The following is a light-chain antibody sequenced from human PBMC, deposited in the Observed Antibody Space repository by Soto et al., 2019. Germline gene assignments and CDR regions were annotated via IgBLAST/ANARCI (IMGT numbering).Light chain of an antibody. V-gene: IGKV3-20*01. CDR2: GAS. J-gene: IGKJ5*01. Sequence: EIVLTQSPGTLSLSPGERATLSCRASQTISSSYLAWYQQQPGQTPRLLIYGASSRATGIPDRFSGSGSGTDFTLTTSRLEPEDFACYYCQYYGSSPHVTFGQGTQREIK. CDR3: QYYGSSPHVT. CDR1: QTISSSY.